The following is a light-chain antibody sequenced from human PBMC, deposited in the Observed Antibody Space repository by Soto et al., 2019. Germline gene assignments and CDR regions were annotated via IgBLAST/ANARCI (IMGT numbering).Light chain of an antibody. CDR1: QSISSY. J-gene: IGKJ4*01. Sequence: DIRMTQSPSALSSSVGDVFTITFRASQSISSYLNWYQQKPGKAPKLLIYAASSLQSGVPSRFSGSGSGTDFTLTISSLRPEDFATYYCQQSYSTPLTFGGGTKVDIK. CDR3: QQSYSTPLT. V-gene: IGKV1-39*01. CDR2: AAS.